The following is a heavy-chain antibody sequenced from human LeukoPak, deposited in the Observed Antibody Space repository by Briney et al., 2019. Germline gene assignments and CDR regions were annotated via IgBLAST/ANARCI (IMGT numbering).Heavy chain of an antibody. CDR2: ISYDGSNK. D-gene: IGHD4-17*01. V-gene: IGHV3-30*14. CDR3: ARTETPYDYGPLRY. Sequence: PGGSLRLSCAASGFTFSSYAMHWVRQAPGKGLEWVAFISYDGSNKYYADSVKGRFTISRDNSKNTLYLQMNSLRAEDTAVYYCARTETPYDYGPLRYWGQGTLVTVSS. J-gene: IGHJ4*02. CDR1: GFTFSSYA.